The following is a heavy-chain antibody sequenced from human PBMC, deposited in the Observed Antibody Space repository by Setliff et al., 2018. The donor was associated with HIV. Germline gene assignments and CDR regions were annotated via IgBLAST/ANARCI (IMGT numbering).Heavy chain of an antibody. CDR3: ARAAAGNTGPFDL. CDR1: GGSISSGNYY. CDR2: VSSRGDT. J-gene: IGHJ4*02. D-gene: IGHD4-17*01. Sequence: SETLSLTCTVSGGSISSGNYYWSWIRQPAGKGLEWIGRVSSRGDTNYNPSLKSRVTMSVDTSKNQLSLKLTSVTASDTAVYYCARAAAGNTGPFDLWGQGSPVT. V-gene: IGHV4-61*02.